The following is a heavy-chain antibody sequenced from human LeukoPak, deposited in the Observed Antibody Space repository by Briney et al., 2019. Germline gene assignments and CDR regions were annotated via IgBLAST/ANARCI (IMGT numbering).Heavy chain of an antibody. CDR3: ARSITMVRGVIPRHNWFDP. Sequence: SVKVSCKASGGTFSSYAISWVRQAPGQGLEWMRGIIPIFGTANYAQKFQGRVTITADESTSTAYMELSSLRSEDTAVYYCARSITMVRGVIPRHNWFDPWGQGTLVTVSS. CDR1: GGTFSSYA. V-gene: IGHV1-69*13. CDR2: IIPIFGTA. D-gene: IGHD3-10*01. J-gene: IGHJ5*02.